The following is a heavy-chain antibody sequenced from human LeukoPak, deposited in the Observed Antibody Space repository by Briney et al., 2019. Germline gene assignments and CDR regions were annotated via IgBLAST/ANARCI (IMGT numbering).Heavy chain of an antibody. CDR2: ISAYNGNT. CDR3: ARGRATYYDFWSGYLSPFDY. V-gene: IGHV1-18*01. CDR1: GYPFTSYG. D-gene: IGHD3-3*01. Sequence: GASVKVSCKASGYPFTSYGISWVRQAPGQGLEWMGWISAYNGNTNYAQKLQGRVTMTTDTSTSTAYMELRSLRSDDTAVYYCARGRATYYDFWSGYLSPFDYWGQGTLVTVSS. J-gene: IGHJ4*02.